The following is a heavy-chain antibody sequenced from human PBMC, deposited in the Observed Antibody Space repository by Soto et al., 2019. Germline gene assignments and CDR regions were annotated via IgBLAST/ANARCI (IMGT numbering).Heavy chain of an antibody. D-gene: IGHD2-15*01. CDR1: GGSISRDSYY. Sequence: QLQLQESGPGLVKPSETLSLSCTVSGGSISRDSYYWIWIRQPPGKGLEWIGSVYYTGSTHYNPSLKSRATISVDTSNNNFSLRLTSLTAADTAVYYCRWSSGLIDLDYWGQGTLVTVSS. CDR3: RWSSGLIDLDY. J-gene: IGHJ4*02. CDR2: VYYTGST. V-gene: IGHV4-39*01.